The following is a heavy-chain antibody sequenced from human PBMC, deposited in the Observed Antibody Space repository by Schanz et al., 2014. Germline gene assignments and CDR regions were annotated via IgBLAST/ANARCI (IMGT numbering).Heavy chain of an antibody. V-gene: IGHV3-23*04. CDR3: AKYRGYYRVSGSYRELEY. J-gene: IGHJ4*02. CDR2: ISGSGGST. Sequence: EEQLVESGGGLVQPGGSLRLSCAASGFTLNNAWMNWVRQAPGKGLEWVSAISGSGGSTYYADSVKGRFTISRDNSKNTLYLQMNSLRAEDTAVYYCAKYRGYYRVSGSYRELEYWGQGTLVTVSS. CDR1: GFTLNNAW. D-gene: IGHD3-10*01.